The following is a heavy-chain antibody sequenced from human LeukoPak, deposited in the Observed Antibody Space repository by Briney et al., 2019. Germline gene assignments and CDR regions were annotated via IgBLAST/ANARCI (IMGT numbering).Heavy chain of an antibody. CDR2: IYYRGNT. CDR1: GGSISSNNYF. V-gene: IGHV4-39*01. Sequence: PSETLSLTCTVSGGSISSNNYFWGWIRQPPGKGLEWVGSIYYRGNTYYNPSLKSRVTLSADTSKNQFSLKVTSVTAADTAVYYCARASSGYYWDFDYWGQGALVTVSS. CDR3: ARASSGYYWDFDY. J-gene: IGHJ4*02. D-gene: IGHD3-22*01.